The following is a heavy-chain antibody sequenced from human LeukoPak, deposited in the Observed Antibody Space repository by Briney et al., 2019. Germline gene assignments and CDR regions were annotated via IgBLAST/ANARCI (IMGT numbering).Heavy chain of an antibody. CDR3: AREDTPAYYGSGSYLDNWFDP. CDR2: ITGSGGTT. Sequence: PGGSLRLSCAASGFTFNTYAMNWVRQAPGKGLEWVSSITGSGGTTHYADSVKGRFTISRDNSKNTLYLQMNSLRAEDTAVYYCAREDTPAYYGSGSYLDNWFDPWGQGTLVTVSS. J-gene: IGHJ5*02. D-gene: IGHD3-10*01. CDR1: GFTFNTYA. V-gene: IGHV3-23*01.